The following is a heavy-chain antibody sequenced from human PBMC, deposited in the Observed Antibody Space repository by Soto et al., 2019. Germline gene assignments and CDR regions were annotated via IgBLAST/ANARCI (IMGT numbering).Heavy chain of an antibody. CDR2: IYYSGTT. D-gene: IGHD3-22*01. Sequence: QVQLQESGPGLVQPSQTLSLTCAVSGASITRGGYYWSWVRQHPGKGLEWIGYIYYSGTTYYNPSLKSRLTISLDLPRNQFSLELKSVTDADTAVYYGARADSSGYTFEHWGQGALVIVSS. CDR1: GASITRGGYY. J-gene: IGHJ4*02. V-gene: IGHV4-31*11. CDR3: ARADSSGYTFEH.